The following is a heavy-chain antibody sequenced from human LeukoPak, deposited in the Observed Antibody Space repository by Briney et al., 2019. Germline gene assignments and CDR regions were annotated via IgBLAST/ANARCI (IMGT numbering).Heavy chain of an antibody. Sequence: SETLSLTCTVSGVSISNYYWSWLRQPPGKGLEWVGYISYSGTTTFKPSLKDRVAISVDTSKNQFSLELSSVTAADTAVYYCARRPTWYTETWFDPWGQGALVTVSS. CDR3: ARRPTWYTETWFDP. CDR1: GVSISNYY. D-gene: IGHD1-1*01. CDR2: ISYSGTT. J-gene: IGHJ5*02. V-gene: IGHV4-59*01.